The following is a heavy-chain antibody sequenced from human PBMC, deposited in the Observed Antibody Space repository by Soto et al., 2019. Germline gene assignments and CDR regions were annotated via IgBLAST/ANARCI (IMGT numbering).Heavy chain of an antibody. CDR2: INHSGST. J-gene: IGHJ4*02. Sequence: SETLSLTCAVYGGSFSGYYWSWIRQPPGKGLEWIGEINHSGSTNYNPSLKSRVTISVDTSKNQFSLKLSSVTAADTAVHYCARGRRYNWNFFIGEPFDYWGQGTLVTVSS. CDR3: ARGRRYNWNFFIGEPFDY. V-gene: IGHV4-34*01. D-gene: IGHD1-7*01. CDR1: GGSFSGYY.